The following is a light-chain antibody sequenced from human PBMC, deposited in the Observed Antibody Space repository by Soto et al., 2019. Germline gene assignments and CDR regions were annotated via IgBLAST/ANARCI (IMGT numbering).Light chain of an antibody. V-gene: IGLV3-21*01. CDR1: NIGSKS. CDR3: QVWDSSSDHFV. J-gene: IGLJ1*01. CDR2: YDN. Sequence: YELTQPPSVSVAPGKTARITCGGNNIGSKSVHWYQQKPGQAPVLVIFYDNDRPSGIPERFSGSNSGNTATLTISRVEAGDEADYYCQVWDSSSDHFVFGTGTKLTVL.